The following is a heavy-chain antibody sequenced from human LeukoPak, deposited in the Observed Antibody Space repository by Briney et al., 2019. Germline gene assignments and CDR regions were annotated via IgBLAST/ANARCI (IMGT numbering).Heavy chain of an antibody. D-gene: IGHD4-17*01. Sequence: GGSLRLSCTASGFTFTRNCMHWVRQAPGKGLEWVGVISDDGRNKKYADSVKGRFTISRDNSKDTLYLQMNSLRDEDTAVYYCAKRPSDYGDYVTYFDYWGQGTQVTVSS. CDR2: ISDDGRNK. V-gene: IGHV3-30*18. CDR3: AKRPSDYGDYVTYFDY. J-gene: IGHJ4*02. CDR1: GFTFTRNC.